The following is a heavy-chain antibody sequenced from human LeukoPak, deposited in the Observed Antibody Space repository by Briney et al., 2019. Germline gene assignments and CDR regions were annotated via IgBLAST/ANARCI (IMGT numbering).Heavy chain of an antibody. CDR3: AIGQLWSPSH. D-gene: IGHD5-18*01. Sequence: GGSLRPSCAGSGFTFTNYAMSWVRQAPGKGLEWVSSVGASGANTFYADSVKGRFTISRDNSKNTLYLQMNSLRAEDTAVYYCAIGQLWSPSHWGQGALVTVSS. CDR1: GFTFTNYA. CDR2: VGASGANT. V-gene: IGHV3-23*01. J-gene: IGHJ4*02.